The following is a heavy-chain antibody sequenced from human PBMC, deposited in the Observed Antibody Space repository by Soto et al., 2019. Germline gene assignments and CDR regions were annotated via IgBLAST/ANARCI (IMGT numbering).Heavy chain of an antibody. D-gene: IGHD2-15*01. Sequence: GSLRLSCAASGFTFSSYSMNWVRRAPGKGPEWVSSISSSGTYTHYADSVKGRFTISRDNAKNSLYLQMNSLRADDTAVYYCARVGCSGGSCSSRGDFYYGMDVWGQGTTVTVSS. J-gene: IGHJ6*02. CDR1: GFTFSSYS. CDR3: ARVGCSGGSCSSRGDFYYGMDV. CDR2: ISSSGTYT. V-gene: IGHV3-21*01.